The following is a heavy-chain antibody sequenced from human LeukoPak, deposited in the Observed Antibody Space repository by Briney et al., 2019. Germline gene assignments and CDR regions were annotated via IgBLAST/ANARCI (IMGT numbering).Heavy chain of an antibody. V-gene: IGHV4-59*01. J-gene: IGHJ4*02. Sequence: KPSETLSLTCTISGDSISSYYWSWIRQPPGKGLEWIGYIHYSGSTNYNPSLKSRVTISLDTSENQFSLKLSSVTAADTAVYYCARAPYSSSWYYFDYWGQGTLVTVSS. CDR2: IHYSGST. CDR1: GDSISSYY. CDR3: ARAPYSSSWYYFDY. D-gene: IGHD6-13*01.